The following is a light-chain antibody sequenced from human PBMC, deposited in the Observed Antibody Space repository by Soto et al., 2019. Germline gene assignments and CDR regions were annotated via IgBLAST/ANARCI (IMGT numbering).Light chain of an antibody. J-gene: IGLJ1*01. Sequence: QSVLTQPASVSGSPGQSITISCTGTSSDVGGYNYVSWYQQHPGKAPKVMIYDVSNRPSWVSNRFSGSKSGNTASLTISGLQAEDEADYYCSSYTSSTTLYVFGTGTQLTVL. CDR1: SSDVGGYNY. CDR3: SSYTSSTTLYV. V-gene: IGLV2-14*01. CDR2: DVS.